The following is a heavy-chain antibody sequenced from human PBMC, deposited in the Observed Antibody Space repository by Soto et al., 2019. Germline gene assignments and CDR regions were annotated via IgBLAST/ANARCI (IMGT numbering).Heavy chain of an antibody. D-gene: IGHD6-19*01. V-gene: IGHV4-31*03. CDR1: GGCLSSGGYS. CDR3: ARLREQWLVPMFDY. J-gene: IGHJ4*02. Sequence: PSETLALTCTVSGGCLSSGGYSWNWDRQHPGKGLEWIGYIDNSGGTYYSPSLRGRVTISVDTSKTLFSLKLRSVTAADTAVYYCARLREQWLVPMFDYWGQGTLVTVSS. CDR2: IDNSGGT.